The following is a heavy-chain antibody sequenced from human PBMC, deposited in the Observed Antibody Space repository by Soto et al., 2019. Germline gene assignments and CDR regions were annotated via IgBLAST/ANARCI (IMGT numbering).Heavy chain of an antibody. J-gene: IGHJ4*02. CDR1: GGSISSGGYS. Sequence: SETLSLTCAVSGGSISSGGYSWSWIRQPPGKGLEWIGYIYHSGSTYYNPSLKSRVTISVDRSKNQFSLKLSSVTAADTAVYYWARAEGLGAEVVDYWGQGTLVTVSS. D-gene: IGHD1-26*01. CDR2: IYHSGST. V-gene: IGHV4-30-2*01. CDR3: ARAEGLGAEVVDY.